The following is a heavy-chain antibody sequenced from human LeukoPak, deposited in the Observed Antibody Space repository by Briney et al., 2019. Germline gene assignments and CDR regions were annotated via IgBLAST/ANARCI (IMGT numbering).Heavy chain of an antibody. J-gene: IGHJ4*02. CDR1: GFTFSSYA. D-gene: IGHD3-9*01. CDR3: AKDGRYFDWLSCDY. V-gene: IGHV3-30-3*01. Sequence: PGRSLRLSCAASGFTFSSYAMHWVRQAPGKGLEWVAVISYDGSNKYYADSVKGRFTISRDNSKNTLYLQMNSLRAEDTAVYYCAKDGRYFDWLSCDYWGQGTLVTVSS. CDR2: ISYDGSNK.